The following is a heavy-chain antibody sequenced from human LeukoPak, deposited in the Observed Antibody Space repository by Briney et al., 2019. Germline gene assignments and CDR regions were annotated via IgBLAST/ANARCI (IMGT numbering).Heavy chain of an antibody. V-gene: IGHV3-21*01. D-gene: IGHD2-2*01. CDR1: GFTFSSYS. J-gene: IGHJ6*04. Sequence: GGSLRLSCAASGFTFSSYSMNWVRQAPGKGLEWVSSISSSSSYIYYADSVKGRFTISRDNAKNSLYLQMNSLRAEDTAVYYCARDMLGYCSSTSCYFHDMDVWGKGTTVTVSS. CDR3: ARDMLGYCSSTSCYFHDMDV. CDR2: ISSSSSYI.